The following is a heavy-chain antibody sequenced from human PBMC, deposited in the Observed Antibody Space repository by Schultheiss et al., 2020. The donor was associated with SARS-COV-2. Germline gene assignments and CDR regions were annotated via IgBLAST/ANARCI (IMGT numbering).Heavy chain of an antibody. D-gene: IGHD6-19*01. CDR3: AKTLARAVAGTFDY. J-gene: IGHJ4*02. CDR2: ISSSSTNI. Sequence: GGSLRLSCAASGFTFTSYSMNWVRQAPGKGLEWVSSISSSSTNIYNADSVKGRFTISRDNAKNSLYLQMNSLRAEDTAMYYCAKTLARAVAGTFDYWGQGTLVTVSS. CDR1: GFTFTSYS. V-gene: IGHV3-21*06.